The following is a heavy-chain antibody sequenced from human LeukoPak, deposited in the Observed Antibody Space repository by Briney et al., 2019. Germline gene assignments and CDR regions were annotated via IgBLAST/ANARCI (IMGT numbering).Heavy chain of an antibody. J-gene: IGHJ4*02. CDR2: IYYTGIT. Sequence: PSETLSLTCAVSGASVNSGSYYWSWIRQHPGKGLEWIGYIYYTGITNYNPSLKSRVTISVDKSKNQFSLKLSFVTAADTAVYYCARMRIVGAAGFDYWGQGTLVTVSS. D-gene: IGHD1-26*01. V-gene: IGHV4-61*01. CDR3: ARMRIVGAAGFDY. CDR1: GASVNSGSYY.